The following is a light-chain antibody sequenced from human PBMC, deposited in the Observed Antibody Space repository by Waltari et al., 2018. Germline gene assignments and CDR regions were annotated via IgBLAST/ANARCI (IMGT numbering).Light chain of an antibody. CDR2: GTS. CDR1: QSVTSIS. V-gene: IGKV3-20*01. J-gene: IGKJ4*01. CDR3: QQYDGEVVT. Sequence: EIVLTQSPGPLSLSPGESATLSCRASQSVTSISLTWYQKKVGQAPRLLIYGTSSRATGIPDRFSGSGSGTEFTLTISRLEPEDFAVYYCQQYDGEVVTFGGGTKVEI.